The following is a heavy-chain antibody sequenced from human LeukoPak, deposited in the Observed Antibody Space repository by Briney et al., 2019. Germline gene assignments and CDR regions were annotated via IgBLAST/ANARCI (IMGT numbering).Heavy chain of an antibody. D-gene: IGHD3-10*01. Sequence: PSETLSLTCAVYGGSFSGYYWSWIRQPPGKGLEWIGEINHSGSTNYNPSLKSRVTISVDTSKNQFSLKLSSVTAADTAVYYCARTYGSGSYYTPIFDYWGQGTLVTVSS. CDR1: GGSFSGYY. J-gene: IGHJ4*02. V-gene: IGHV4-34*01. CDR2: INHSGST. CDR3: ARTYGSGSYYTPIFDY.